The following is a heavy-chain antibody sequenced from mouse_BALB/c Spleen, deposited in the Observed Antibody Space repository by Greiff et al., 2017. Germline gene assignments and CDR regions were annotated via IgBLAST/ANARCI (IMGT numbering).Heavy chain of an antibody. J-gene: IGHJ2*01. CDR2: ISDGGSYT. V-gene: IGHV5-4*02. CDR3: ARDRRGNYVLDY. D-gene: IGHD2-1*01. Sequence: EVQGVESGGGLVKPGGSLKLSCAASGFTFSDYYMYWVRQTPEKRLEWVATISDGGSYTYYPDSVKGRFTISRDNAKNNLYLQMSSLKSEDTAMYYCARDRRGNYVLDYWGQGTTLTVSS. CDR1: GFTFSDYY.